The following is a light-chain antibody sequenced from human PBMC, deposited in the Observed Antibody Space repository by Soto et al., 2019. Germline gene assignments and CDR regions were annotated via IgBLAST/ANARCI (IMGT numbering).Light chain of an antibody. J-gene: IGKJ5*01. Sequence: EIMMTQPPSTLSVSPGERATLSCRASQSVSSNLAWYQQKPGQAPRLLIYGASTRATGIPARFSGSGSGTEFTLTISSLQSEDFAVYYCQQYNNWPPITFGQGTRLEIK. CDR1: QSVSSN. V-gene: IGKV3-15*01. CDR3: QQYNNWPPIT. CDR2: GAS.